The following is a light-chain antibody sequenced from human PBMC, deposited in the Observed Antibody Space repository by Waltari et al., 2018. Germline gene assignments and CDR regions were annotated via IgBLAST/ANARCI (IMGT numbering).Light chain of an antibody. CDR1: CSDDGGSNY. Sequence: QSALTQPRPVSGSPGHSVTISCTGTCSDDGGSNYVSWFQQHPGKAPKLMIHDVSKRPSGVPDRFSGSKSGNTASLTISGLQADDETDYYCCSYAGRYTWVFGGGTKLTVL. J-gene: IGLJ3*02. V-gene: IGLV2-11*01. CDR3: CSYAGRYTWV. CDR2: DVS.